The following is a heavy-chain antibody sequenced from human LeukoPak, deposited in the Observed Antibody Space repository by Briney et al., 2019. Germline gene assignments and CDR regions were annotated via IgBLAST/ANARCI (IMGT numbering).Heavy chain of an antibody. CDR2: FSGSGGNT. D-gene: IGHD5-24*01. Sequence: GGSLRLSRAASGFTFSSYAMSWVRQAPGKGLEWVSTFSGSGGNTYYADSVKGRFTIPRDNSKNTLYLQMNSLRAEDTAVYYCAKSGYNRFDYWGQGTLVTVSS. CDR1: GFTFSSYA. V-gene: IGHV3-23*01. J-gene: IGHJ4*02. CDR3: AKSGYNRFDY.